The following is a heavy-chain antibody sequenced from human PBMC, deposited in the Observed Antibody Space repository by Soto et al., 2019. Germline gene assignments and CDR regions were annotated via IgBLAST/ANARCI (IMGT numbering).Heavy chain of an antibody. J-gene: IGHJ4*02. CDR2: INAGNGNT. D-gene: IGHD3-10*01. Sequence: QVQLVQSGAEVKKPGASVKVSCKASGYTCTSYAMHWVRQAHGQRLEWMGWINAGNGNTKYSQKFQGRVTITRDTSASTAYMELSSLRSEDTAVYYCARDQGDYYGSGSLSLDYWGQGTLVTVSS. V-gene: IGHV1-3*01. CDR1: GYTCTSYA. CDR3: ARDQGDYYGSGSLSLDY.